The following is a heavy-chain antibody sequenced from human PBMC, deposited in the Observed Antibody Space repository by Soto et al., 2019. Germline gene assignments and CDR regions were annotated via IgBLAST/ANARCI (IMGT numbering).Heavy chain of an antibody. CDR2: ISYDGSNK. Sequence: QVQLVESGGGVVQPGRSLRLSCAASGFTFSSYGMHWVRQAPGKGLEWVAVISYDGSNKYYADSVKGRFTISRDNSKNTPYLQMNSLRAEDTGVYYCAKELQFDYYYYGMDVWGQGTTVTVSS. J-gene: IGHJ6*02. V-gene: IGHV3-30*18. CDR3: AKELQFDYYYYGMDV. CDR1: GFTFSSYG. D-gene: IGHD3-10*01.